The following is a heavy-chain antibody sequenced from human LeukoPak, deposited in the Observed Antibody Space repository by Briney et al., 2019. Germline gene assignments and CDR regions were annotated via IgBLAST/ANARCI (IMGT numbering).Heavy chain of an antibody. J-gene: IGHJ4*02. V-gene: IGHV4-38-2*01. CDR3: ARIPSGVYFDWLQSYFDY. CDR1: GYSISSGYY. D-gene: IGHD3-9*01. Sequence: SETLSLTCAVSGYSISSGYYWGWIRQPPGKGLEWIGSIYHGGSTYYNPSLKSRVTISVDTSKNQFSLKLSSVTAADTAVYYCARIPSGVYFDWLQSYFDYWGQGTLVTVSS. CDR2: IYHGGST.